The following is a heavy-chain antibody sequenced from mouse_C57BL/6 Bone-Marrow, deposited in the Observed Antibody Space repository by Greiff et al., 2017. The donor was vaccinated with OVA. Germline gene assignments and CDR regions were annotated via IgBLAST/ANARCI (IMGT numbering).Heavy chain of an antibody. J-gene: IGHJ2*01. CDR3: ARQGYGNYDY. Sequence: DVQLVESGGGLVQPGESLKLSCESTEYAFPSHDMSWVRKTPEKRLELVAAINSDGGSTYYPDTMEGRLIISRDNTKKTQYLQMSRLRSEDTALYYCARQGYGNYDYWGQGTTLTVAS. D-gene: IGHD2-10*02. CDR1: EYAFPSHD. CDR2: INSDGGST. V-gene: IGHV5-2*01.